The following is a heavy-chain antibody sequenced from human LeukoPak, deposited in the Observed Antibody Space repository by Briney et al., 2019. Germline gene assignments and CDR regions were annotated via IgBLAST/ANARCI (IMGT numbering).Heavy chain of an antibody. CDR1: GYTFTSYD. D-gene: IGHD6-13*01. J-gene: IGHJ4*02. CDR3: ARAAPLESRDSSSWLTF. CDR2: MNPNSGNT. V-gene: IGHV1-8*01. Sequence: ASVKVSCKASGYTFTSYDINWVRQATGQGLEWMGWMNPNSGNTGYAQKFQGRVTMTRDMSTSTVYMELSSLRSEDTAVYYCARAAPLESRDSSSWLTFGGQGTLVTVSS.